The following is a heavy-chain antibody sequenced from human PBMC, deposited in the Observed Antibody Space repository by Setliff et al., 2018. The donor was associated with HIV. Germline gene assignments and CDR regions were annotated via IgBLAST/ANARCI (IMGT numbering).Heavy chain of an antibody. J-gene: IGHJ4*02. V-gene: IGHV4-39*01. CDR3: ARQPLYFGEPYYFDY. CDR2: ISQSGTT. D-gene: IGHD3-10*01. CDR1: NVAISSNSYY. Sequence: SETLSLTCAVYNVAISSNSYYWGWIRQPPGKGLEWIGSISQSGTTYYSPSLKNRVTISVDTSRNRFSLKLGSVSASDTANYYCARQPLYFGEPYYFDYWGLGTLVT.